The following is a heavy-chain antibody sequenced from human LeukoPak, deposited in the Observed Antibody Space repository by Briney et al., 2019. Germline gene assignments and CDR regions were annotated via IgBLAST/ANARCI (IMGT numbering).Heavy chain of an antibody. Sequence: ESSETLSLTCTVSGGSISSSSYYWGWIRQPPGKGLEWIGSIYYSGSTYYNPSLKSRVTISVDTSKNQFSLKLSSVTAADTAVYYCARDNIRGYDYGARDGFDPWGQGTLVTVSS. CDR3: ARDNIRGYDYGARDGFDP. V-gene: IGHV4-39*07. CDR2: IYYSGST. CDR1: GGSISSSSYY. D-gene: IGHD4-17*01. J-gene: IGHJ5*02.